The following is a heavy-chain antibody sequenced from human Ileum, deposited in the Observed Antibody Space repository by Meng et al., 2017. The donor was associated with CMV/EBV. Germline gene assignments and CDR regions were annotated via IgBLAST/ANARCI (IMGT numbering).Heavy chain of an antibody. CDR3: ARVSGVIIGAGGIVGYCDS. CDR1: GYTFTGYY. Sequence: ASLKVSCKASGYTFTGYYMHWVRQSPGQRLQWMGWGNPNSDDTNYAQKFQGRFTMTRDTSISTSYMELSRLTSDDTAVYYCARVSGVIIGAGGIVGYCDSWGQGTLVTVSS. D-gene: IGHD2-8*02. J-gene: IGHJ4*02. V-gene: IGHV1-2*02. CDR2: GNPNSDDT.